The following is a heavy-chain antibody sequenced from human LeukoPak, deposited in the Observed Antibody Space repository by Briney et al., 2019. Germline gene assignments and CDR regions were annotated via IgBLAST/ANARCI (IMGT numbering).Heavy chain of an antibody. CDR3: ARRDYYGSGSYPYYYHNYMDV. Sequence: ASVKVSCKASGYTFTTYDINWVRQATGQGLEWMGWMNPNSGNTGYAQKFQGRVTMTRYTSINTAYMELSSLRSEDTAVYYCARRDYYGSGSYPYYYHNYMDVWGKGTTVTISS. D-gene: IGHD3-10*01. CDR2: MNPNSGNT. CDR1: GYTFTTYD. J-gene: IGHJ6*03. V-gene: IGHV1-8*01.